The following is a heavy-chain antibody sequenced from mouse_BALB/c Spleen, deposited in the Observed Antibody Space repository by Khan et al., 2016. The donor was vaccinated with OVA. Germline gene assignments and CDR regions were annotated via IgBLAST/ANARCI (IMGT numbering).Heavy chain of an antibody. V-gene: IGHV1S81*02. CDR2: TNPTNGRT. J-gene: IGHJ2*01. CDR3: ARIKKIVATYFDY. D-gene: IGHD1-1*01. Sequence: QVRLQQSGAELVKVGASVKMSCKASGYTFTSYWMHWVKQRLGQGLEWFAETNPTNGRTYYNEKLKSKATLTVDKSSSTAYMILSGPTFEDSAVYYCARIKKIVATYFDYWGQGTTLTVSS. CDR1: GYTFTSYW.